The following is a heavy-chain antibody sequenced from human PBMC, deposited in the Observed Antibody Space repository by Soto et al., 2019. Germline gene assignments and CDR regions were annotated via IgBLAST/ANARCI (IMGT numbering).Heavy chain of an antibody. J-gene: IGHJ3*02. CDR2: ISAYNGNT. D-gene: IGHD3-3*01. CDR1: GYTFTSYG. CDR3: ARDLDDFWSGYYRVEALDI. V-gene: IGHV1-18*01. Sequence: ASVKVSCKASGYTFTSYGISWVRQAPGQGLERMGWISAYNGNTNYAQKLQGRVTMTTDTSTSTAYMELRSLRSDDTAVYYCARDLDDFWSGYYRVEALDIWGQGTMVTVSS.